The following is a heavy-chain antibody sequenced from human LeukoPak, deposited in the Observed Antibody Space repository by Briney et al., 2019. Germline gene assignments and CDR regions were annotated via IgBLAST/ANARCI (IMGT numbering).Heavy chain of an antibody. D-gene: IGHD6-13*01. Sequence: GGSLRLSCAASGFTFSSYSMNWVRQAPGKGLEWVSSISSSSSYIYYADSVKGRFTISRDNAKNSLYLQMNSLRAEDTAVYYCARYSSSWYAYYYYMDVWGKGTTVTVSS. V-gene: IGHV3-21*01. CDR2: ISSSSSYI. CDR3: ARYSSSWYAYYYYMDV. CDR1: GFTFSSYS. J-gene: IGHJ6*03.